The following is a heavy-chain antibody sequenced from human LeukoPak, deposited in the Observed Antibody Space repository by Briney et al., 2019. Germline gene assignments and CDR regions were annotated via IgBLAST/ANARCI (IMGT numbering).Heavy chain of an antibody. D-gene: IGHD3-16*02. Sequence: ASVKVSCKASGYTFTSYGISWVRQAPGQGLEWMGWISAYNGNTNYAQKLQSRVTMTTDTSTSTAYMELRSLRSDDTAVYYCARALRLGELSSLNYWGQGTLVTVSS. V-gene: IGHV1-18*01. J-gene: IGHJ4*02. CDR2: ISAYNGNT. CDR1: GYTFTSYG. CDR3: ARALRLGELSSLNY.